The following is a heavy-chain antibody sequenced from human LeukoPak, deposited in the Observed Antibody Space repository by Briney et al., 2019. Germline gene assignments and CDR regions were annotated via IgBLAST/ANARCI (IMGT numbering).Heavy chain of an antibody. V-gene: IGHV1-18*01. CDR2: ISAYNGNT. D-gene: IGHD5-12*01. CDR1: GYTFTSYG. J-gene: IGHJ6*03. Sequence: GASVKVSCKASGYTFTSYGISWVRQAPGQGLEWMGWISAYNGNTNYAQKLQGRVTMTTDTSTGTAYMELRSLRSDDTAVYYCAREGGYDSWWGDYYYMDVWGKGTTVTVSS. CDR3: AREGGYDSWWGDYYYMDV.